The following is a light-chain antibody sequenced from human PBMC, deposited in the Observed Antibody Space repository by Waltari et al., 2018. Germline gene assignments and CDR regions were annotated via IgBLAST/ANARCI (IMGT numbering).Light chain of an antibody. Sequence: DIQMTQSPSTLSASVGDRVIITCRASQSIGGWLAWYQQKPEKAPKLLIYNASSLHSGVPSRVSGSGSGTEFTLTISSLQPDDFATYYCQQYNSDSLYSFGQGTKLEIK. V-gene: IGKV1-5*03. J-gene: IGKJ2*01. CDR2: NAS. CDR1: QSIGGW. CDR3: QQYNSDSLYS.